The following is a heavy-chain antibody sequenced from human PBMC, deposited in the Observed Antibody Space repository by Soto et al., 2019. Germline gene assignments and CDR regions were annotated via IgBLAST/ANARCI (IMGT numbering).Heavy chain of an antibody. Sequence: EVQLLESGGGLVQPGGALRLSCAAAGFTFSSYAMSWVRQAPGKGLEWVSAISGSGGSTYYADSVKGRFTISRDNSKNTLYLHMNSLRAEDTAVYYCAKVTQGGTWELPFDPWGQGTLVTVSS. V-gene: IGHV3-23*01. CDR1: GFTFSSYA. D-gene: IGHD1-26*01. CDR2: ISGSGGST. CDR3: AKVTQGGTWELPFDP. J-gene: IGHJ5*02.